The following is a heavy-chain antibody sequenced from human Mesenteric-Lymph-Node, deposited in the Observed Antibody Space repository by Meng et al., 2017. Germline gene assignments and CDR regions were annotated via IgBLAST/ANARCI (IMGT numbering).Heavy chain of an antibody. J-gene: IGHJ4*02. CDR2: LIPVLNKA. V-gene: IGHV1-69*10. CDR1: GGSFSTYT. CDR3: ARGRGNQPLFDF. Sequence: QVQLVQSGAEVKKPGSSVKVACKTSGGSFSTYTCSWVRQAPGQGLEWMGGLIPVLNKAKSAPRFQDRVTFTADETTTTAYMELSSLTFEDTAVYFCARGRGNQPLFDFWGQGTLVTVSS. D-gene: IGHD2/OR15-2a*01.